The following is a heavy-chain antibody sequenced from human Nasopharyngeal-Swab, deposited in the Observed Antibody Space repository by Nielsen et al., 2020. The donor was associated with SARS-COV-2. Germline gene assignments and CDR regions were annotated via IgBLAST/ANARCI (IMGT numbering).Heavy chain of an antibody. J-gene: IGHJ4*02. D-gene: IGHD2-15*01. CDR2: INPNSGGT. Sequence: ASVKVSCKASGYTFTSYYMHWVRQAPGQGLEWMGRINPNSGGTNYAQKFQGRVTMTRDTSISIAYMELSRLRSDDTAVYYCAAIKYCSGGSCYGGASDYWGQGTLVTVSS. V-gene: IGHV1-2*06. CDR3: AAIKYCSGGSCYGGASDY. CDR1: GYTFTSYY.